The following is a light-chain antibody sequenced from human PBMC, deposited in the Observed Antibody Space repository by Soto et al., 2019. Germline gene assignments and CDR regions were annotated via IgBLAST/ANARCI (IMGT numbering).Light chain of an antibody. J-gene: IGKJ1*01. CDR1: QGISSY. V-gene: IGKV1-8*01. CDR3: QQYNSCPRT. Sequence: QMTQATSSLSTLLGDRVTITCRASQGISSYLAWYQQKPGKAPKLLIYAASTWQSGIPARFSGSGSGTEFTLTISSLQSEDFATYYCQQYNSCPRTFGQGTKVDIK. CDR2: AAS.